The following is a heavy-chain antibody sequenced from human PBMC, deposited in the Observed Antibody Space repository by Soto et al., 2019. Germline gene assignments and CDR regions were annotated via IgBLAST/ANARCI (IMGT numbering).Heavy chain of an antibody. D-gene: IGHD2-15*01. CDR2: ISSSSYTI. J-gene: IGHJ1*01. CDR1: GFTFSIYS. CDR3: VRGYCTGNSCNRFQN. V-gene: IGHV3-48*01. Sequence: GGSLRLSCAASGFTFSIYSMNWVRQAPGKGLEWVSYISSSSYTIYYADSVKGRFTISRENTKNSLSLQVTSLRAGDTAIYYCVRGYCTGNSCNRFQNWGQGTLVTVSS.